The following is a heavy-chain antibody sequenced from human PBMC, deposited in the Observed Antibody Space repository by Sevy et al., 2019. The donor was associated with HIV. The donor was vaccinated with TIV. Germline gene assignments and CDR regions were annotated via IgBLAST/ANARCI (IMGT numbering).Heavy chain of an antibody. V-gene: IGHV3-7*01. CDR3: ARSLYDFWSGYVGDYFDY. CDR1: GFTFSSYW. CDR2: IKQDGSEK. D-gene: IGHD3-3*01. J-gene: IGHJ4*02. Sequence: GGSLRLSCAASGFTFSSYWMSWVRQAPGKGLEWVANIKQDGSEKYYVYSVKGRFTISRDNAKNSLYLQMNSLRAEDTAVYYCARSLYDFWSGYVGDYFDYWGQGTLVTVSS.